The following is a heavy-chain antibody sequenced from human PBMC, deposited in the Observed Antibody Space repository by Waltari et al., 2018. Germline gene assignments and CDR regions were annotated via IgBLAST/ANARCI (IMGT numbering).Heavy chain of an antibody. J-gene: IGHJ4*02. CDR3: ATDTSPPY. Sequence: QLLQSGAEVKKPGFSVNVSCKASGGTFGRFAISWSRQAAGEGLVWMGGIIPKIGASNYAQKFQGRVTITADDSTRIAYMEVSSLSFEDTAVYFCATDTSPPYWGQGTLVIVSS. CDR1: GGTFGRFA. D-gene: IGHD2-2*01. V-gene: IGHV1-69*01. CDR2: IIPKIGAS.